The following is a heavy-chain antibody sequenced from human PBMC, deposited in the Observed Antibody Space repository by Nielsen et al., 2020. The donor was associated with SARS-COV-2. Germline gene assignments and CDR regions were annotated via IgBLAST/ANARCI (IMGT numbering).Heavy chain of an antibody. CDR2: ISYDGSNK. CDR3: AKARWEWLVYGLDY. Sequence: GGSLRLSCAASGFTFSSYGMHWVRQAPGKGLEWVAVISYDGSNKYYADSVKGRFTISRDNSKNTLYLQMNSLRAEDTAVYYCAKARWEWLVYGLDYWGQGTLVTVSS. CDR1: GFTFSSYG. J-gene: IGHJ4*02. V-gene: IGHV3-30*18. D-gene: IGHD6-19*01.